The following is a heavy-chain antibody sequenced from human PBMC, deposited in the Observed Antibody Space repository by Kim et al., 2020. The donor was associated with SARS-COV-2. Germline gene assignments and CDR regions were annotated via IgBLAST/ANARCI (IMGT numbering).Heavy chain of an antibody. Sequence: SETLSLTCSVSGYSIRSGYYWGWIRQSPGKGLEWIGSIYHSESIYYNPSLKSRVTISVDTSKNQFSLKLSSVTAADTAMYYCARVHGVVVIAGVDYWGQGTLVTVSS. J-gene: IGHJ4*02. V-gene: IGHV4-38-2*02. D-gene: IGHD2-21*01. CDR1: GYSIRSGYY. CDR2: IYHSESI. CDR3: ARVHGVVVIAGVDY.